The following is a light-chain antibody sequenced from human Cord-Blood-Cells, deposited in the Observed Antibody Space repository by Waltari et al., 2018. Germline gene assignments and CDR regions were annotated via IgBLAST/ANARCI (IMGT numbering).Light chain of an antibody. CDR1: QSVSSSY. Sequence: EIGLTQSPGPLSLSPGERAPLSCRASQSVSSSYLAWYQQKPGQAPRLLIYGASSRATGIPDRFSGSGSGTDFTLTISRLEPEDFAVYYCQQYGSSPTFGQGTKVEIK. J-gene: IGKJ1*01. CDR3: QQYGSSPT. V-gene: IGKV3-20*01. CDR2: GAS.